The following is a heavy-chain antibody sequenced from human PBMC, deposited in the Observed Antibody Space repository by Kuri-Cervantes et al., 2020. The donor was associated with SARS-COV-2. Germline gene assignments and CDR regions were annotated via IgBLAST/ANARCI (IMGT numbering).Heavy chain of an antibody. CDR2: ISNDGREK. J-gene: IGHJ1*01. D-gene: IGHD3-10*01. CDR1: RFTFRDFT. Sequence: GESLKISCEASRFTFRDFTMHWVRQIPGKGLEWLAYISNDGREKYFADSVKGRFSIFRDNAKNTLYLQMNSLRAEDTAVYYCASGPSGYLQHWGQGTLVTVSS. V-gene: IGHV3-30*04. CDR3: ASGPSGYLQH.